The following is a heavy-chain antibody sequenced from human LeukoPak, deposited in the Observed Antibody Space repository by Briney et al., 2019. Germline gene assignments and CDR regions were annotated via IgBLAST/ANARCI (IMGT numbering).Heavy chain of an antibody. CDR1: GFTFSSYS. J-gene: IGHJ6*02. D-gene: IGHD1-26*01. CDR2: ISWNSGSI. Sequence: GGSLRLSCAASGFTFSSYSMNWVRQAPGKGLEWVSGISWNSGSIGYADSVKGRFTISRDNAKNSLYLQMNSLRAEDTALYYCARSGAYYYYYGMDVWGQGTTVTVSS. CDR3: ARSGAYYYYYGMDV. V-gene: IGHV3-9*01.